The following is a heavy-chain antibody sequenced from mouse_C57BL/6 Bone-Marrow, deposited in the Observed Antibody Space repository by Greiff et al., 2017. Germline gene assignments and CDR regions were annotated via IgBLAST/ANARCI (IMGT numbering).Heavy chain of an antibody. CDR3: ARTTVDAMDY. CDR1: GYTFTNYW. J-gene: IGHJ4*01. Sequence: VVRPGTSVKMSCKASGYTFTNYWIGWAKQRPGHGLEWIGDIYPGGGYTNYNEKFKGKATLTADKSSSTAYMQFSSLTSEDSAIYYCARTTVDAMDYWGQGTSVTVSS. D-gene: IGHD1-1*01. CDR2: IYPGGGYT. V-gene: IGHV1-63*01.